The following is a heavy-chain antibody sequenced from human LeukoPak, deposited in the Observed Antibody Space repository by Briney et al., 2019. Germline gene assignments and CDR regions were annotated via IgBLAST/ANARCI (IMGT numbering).Heavy chain of an antibody. J-gene: IGHJ4*02. CDR3: TGDFDY. CDR1: GFTFNTYD. Sequence: GGSLRLSCAASGFTFNTYDMHWVRQAPGKGLEWVALIRFDGSNTSYADSVKGRFTISRDNSKNTLYLQMNSLRAADTAVYYCTGDFDYWGQGTLVTVSS. CDR2: IRFDGSNT. V-gene: IGHV3-30*02.